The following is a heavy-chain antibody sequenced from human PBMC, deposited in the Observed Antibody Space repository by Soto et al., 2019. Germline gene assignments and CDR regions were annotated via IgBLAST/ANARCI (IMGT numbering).Heavy chain of an antibody. CDR1: GGSFSGYY. V-gene: IGHV4-34*01. D-gene: IGHD2-8*01. CDR3: ARSREYCTSGVCYTAEFDY. J-gene: IGHJ4*02. Sequence: QVQLQQWGAGLLKPSQTLFLTCAVYGGSFSGYYWSWIRQPPGQGLEWIGEINHSGSTNYKPSLKSRVTISVDTFKNQCSLKLSSVTSADTAVYYCARSREYCTSGVCYTAEFDYWGQGTLVTVSS. CDR2: INHSGST.